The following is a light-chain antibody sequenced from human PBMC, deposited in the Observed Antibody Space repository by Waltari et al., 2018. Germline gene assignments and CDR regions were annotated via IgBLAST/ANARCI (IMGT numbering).Light chain of an antibody. CDR3: QSTESSGTYVV. Sequence: YRQKPSQAPALVIYKDNKRPSESSERLSGSSSGTTVTLTISGVQAEDEADYYCQSTESSGTYVVFGGGTKLTVL. V-gene: IGLV3-25*03. CDR2: KDN. J-gene: IGLJ2*01.